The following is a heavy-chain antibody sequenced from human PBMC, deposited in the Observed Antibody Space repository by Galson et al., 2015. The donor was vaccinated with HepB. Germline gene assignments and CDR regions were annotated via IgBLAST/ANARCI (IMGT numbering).Heavy chain of an antibody. J-gene: IGHJ6*02. CDR1: GYTLTELS. CDR3: ATGSGITGTTGYGSYYYYGMDV. V-gene: IGHV1-24*01. Sequence: SVKVSCKVSGYTLTELSMHWVRQAPGKGLEWMGGFDPEDGETIYAQKFQGRVTMTEDTSTDTAYMELSSLRSEDTAVYYCATGSGITGTTGYGSYYYYGMDVWGQGTTVTVSS. CDR2: FDPEDGET. D-gene: IGHD1-7*01.